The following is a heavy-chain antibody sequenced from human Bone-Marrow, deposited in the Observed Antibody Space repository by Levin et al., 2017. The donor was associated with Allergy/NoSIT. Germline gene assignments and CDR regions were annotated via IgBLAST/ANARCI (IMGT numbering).Heavy chain of an antibody. Sequence: PGESLKISCAASGFTFNNYAMDWVRQGPGEGLEWVSAITRSGDRTYYADSVKGRFTISRDNSKNTVFLQMTSLRAADTAVYYCAREVGASGWYSVDYWGQGTLVSVSS. CDR3: AREVGASGWYSVDY. V-gene: IGHV3-23*01. J-gene: IGHJ4*02. CDR1: GFTFNNYA. D-gene: IGHD6-19*01. CDR2: ITRSGDRT.